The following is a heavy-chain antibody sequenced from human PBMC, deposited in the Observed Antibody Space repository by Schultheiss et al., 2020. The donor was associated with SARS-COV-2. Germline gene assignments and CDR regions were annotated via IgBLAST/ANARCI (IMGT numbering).Heavy chain of an antibody. CDR3: ASFGLYCSSGSCPYY. V-gene: IGHV3-30*12. D-gene: IGHD2-15*01. Sequence: GGSLRLSCAASGFTFSSYGMHWVRQAPGKGLEWVAVISYDGSNKYYADSVKGRFTISRDNSKNTLYLQMNSLRAEDTAVYYCASFGLYCSSGSCPYYWGKGTLVTVSS. CDR2: ISYDGSNK. CDR1: GFTFSSYG. J-gene: IGHJ4*02.